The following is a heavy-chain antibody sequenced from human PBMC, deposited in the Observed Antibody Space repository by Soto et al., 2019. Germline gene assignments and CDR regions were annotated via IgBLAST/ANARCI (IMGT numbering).Heavy chain of an antibody. D-gene: IGHD2-21*02. CDR3: ARGRVVVTALLLSYYFDY. J-gene: IGHJ4*02. Sequence: GSLRLSCAASGFTFSSYWMHWVRQAPGKGLVWVSRINSDGSSTSYADSVKGRFTISRDNAKNTLYLQMNSLRAEDTAVYYCARGRVVVTALLLSYYFDYWGQGTLVTVSS. CDR2: INSDGSST. CDR1: GFTFSSYW. V-gene: IGHV3-74*01.